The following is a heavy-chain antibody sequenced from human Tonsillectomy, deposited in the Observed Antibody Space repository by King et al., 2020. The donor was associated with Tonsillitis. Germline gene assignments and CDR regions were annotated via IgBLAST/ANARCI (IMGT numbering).Heavy chain of an antibody. V-gene: IGHV3-23*04. D-gene: IGHD2/OR15-2a*01. Sequence: VQLVESGGGLVQPGGSLRLSCAASGFTFSSYAMSWVRQAPGKGLEWVSAISGSGGSTYYADSVKGRFTISRDNSKNTLYLQMNSLRAEDTAVYYSAKDYFRSSSYYYGMDVWGQGTTVTVSS. J-gene: IGHJ6*02. CDR2: ISGSGGST. CDR3: AKDYFRSSSYYYGMDV. CDR1: GFTFSSYA.